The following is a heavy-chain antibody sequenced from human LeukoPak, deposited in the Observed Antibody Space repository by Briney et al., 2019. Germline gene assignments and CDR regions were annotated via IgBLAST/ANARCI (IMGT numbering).Heavy chain of an antibody. CDR1: GFTFSSYD. D-gene: IGHD5-24*01. CDR2: ISKDGSNE. Sequence: GGSLRLFCAASGFTFSSYDLHWVRQAPGKGLECVAVISKDGSNEHYADPGKGRFTISRDNSKNTPYLQMNSLRTEDTAVYYCLRDRGDGYNQIDYWGQGTLVTVSS. V-gene: IGHV3-30*04. CDR3: LRDRGDGYNQIDY. J-gene: IGHJ4*02.